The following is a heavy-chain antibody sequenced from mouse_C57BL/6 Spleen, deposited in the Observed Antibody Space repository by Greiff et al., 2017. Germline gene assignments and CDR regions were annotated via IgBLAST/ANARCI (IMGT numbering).Heavy chain of an antibody. J-gene: IGHJ4*01. CDR2: IYPGSGNT. CDR1: GYTFTDYC. CDR3: ASAIYYCYDGGYAMDY. D-gene: IGHD2-2*01. V-gene: IGHV1-76*01. Sequence: VKLQESGAELVRPGASVKLSCKASGYTFTDYCINWVKQRPGQGLEWIARIYPGSGNTYYNEKFKGKATLTAEKSSSTAYMQLSSLTSEDSAVYFCASAIYYCYDGGYAMDYWGQGTSVTVSS.